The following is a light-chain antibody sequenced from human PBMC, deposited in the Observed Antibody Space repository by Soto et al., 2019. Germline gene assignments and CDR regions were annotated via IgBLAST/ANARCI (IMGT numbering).Light chain of an antibody. CDR3: SSHTGSNTLV. CDR1: SSDVGGYNY. Sequence: QPVLAQPASVSGSPGQSITISCTGTSSDVGGYNYVSWYQQHPGKAPKLMIYDVSNRPSGVSNRFSGSKSGKTASLTISGLQAEDEADYHCSSHTGSNTLVFGGGTKLTVL. J-gene: IGLJ2*01. V-gene: IGLV2-14*03. CDR2: DVS.